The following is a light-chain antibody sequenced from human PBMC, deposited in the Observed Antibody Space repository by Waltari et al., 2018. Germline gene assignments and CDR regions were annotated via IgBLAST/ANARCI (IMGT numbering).Light chain of an antibody. V-gene: IGLV2-14*03. J-gene: IGLJ2*01. CDR3: GSYTSSITLV. CDR2: DVS. Sequence: QSALTQPASVSGSPGQSITISCTGTSSDVGGSDYFSWYQQHPGKAPKLMIYDVSNRPSGVSNRFSGSKSGNTASLTISGLQADDEADYYCGSYTSSITLVFGGGTKLTVL. CDR1: SSDVGGSDY.